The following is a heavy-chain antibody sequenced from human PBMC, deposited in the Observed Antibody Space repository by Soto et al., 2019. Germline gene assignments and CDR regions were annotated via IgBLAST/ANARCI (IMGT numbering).Heavy chain of an antibody. J-gene: IGHJ6*03. D-gene: IGHD3-10*01. CDR2: INDSVNI. CDR1: GGSFSGYQ. CDR3: ARGLILWFGELSRRGGYYYYMDV. Sequence: QVQLQQWGAGLLKPSETLSLTCAVYGGSFSGYQWTWIRQTPGKGLEWIGEINDSVNINYNPSLKSRVTIVVDTAKKQISLKLSSVTAADTAVYYCARGLILWFGELSRRGGYYYYMDVWGKGTTVTVSS. V-gene: IGHV4-34*01.